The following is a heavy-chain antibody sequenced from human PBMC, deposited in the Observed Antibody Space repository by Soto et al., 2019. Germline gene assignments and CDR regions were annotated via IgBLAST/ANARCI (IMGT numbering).Heavy chain of an antibody. D-gene: IGHD4-17*01. CDR2: ITHSGST. Sequence: QVQLQQWGAGLLKPSETLSLTCAVYGASFRSFYWSWIRQPPGKGLEWIGEITHSGSTNYNPSLESRVTISLDTSKNQFSLKVNSVIAADTAVYYCARVRKGVTTIRKYGMDVWGQGTTVTVSS. J-gene: IGHJ6*02. CDR1: GASFRSFY. CDR3: ARVRKGVTTIRKYGMDV. V-gene: IGHV4-34*01.